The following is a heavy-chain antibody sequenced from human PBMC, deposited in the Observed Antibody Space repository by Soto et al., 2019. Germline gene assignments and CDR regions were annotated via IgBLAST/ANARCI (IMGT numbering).Heavy chain of an antibody. V-gene: IGHV4-39*01. Sequence: QLQLQESGPGLVKPSETLSLTCTVSGGSISSSSYYWGWIRQPPGKGLEWIGSIYYSGSTYYNPSLXTRSPXXVDTSKKQFSLKLSSVSAADTPVYCCASGANWFDPRGQGTLVTVSS. CDR2: IYYSGST. CDR3: ASGANWFDP. D-gene: IGHD4-17*01. CDR1: GGSISSSSYY. J-gene: IGHJ5*02.